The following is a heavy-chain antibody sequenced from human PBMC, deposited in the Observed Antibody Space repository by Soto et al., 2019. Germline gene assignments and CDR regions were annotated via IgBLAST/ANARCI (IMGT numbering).Heavy chain of an antibody. CDR3: AKEGGFGELVFGPPIRRDY. D-gene: IGHD3-10*01. CDR1: GFTFSSYG. CDR2: ISYDGSNK. Sequence: GGSLRLSCAASGFTFSSYGMHWVRQAPGKGLEWVAVISYDGSNKYYADSVKGRFTISRDNSKNTLYLQMNSLRAEDTAVYYCAKEGGFGELVFGPPIRRDYWGQGTLVTVSS. V-gene: IGHV3-30*18. J-gene: IGHJ4*02.